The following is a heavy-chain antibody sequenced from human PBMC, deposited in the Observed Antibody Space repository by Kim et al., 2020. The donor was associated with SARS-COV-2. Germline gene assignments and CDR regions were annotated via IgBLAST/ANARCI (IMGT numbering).Heavy chain of an antibody. J-gene: IGHJ2*01. V-gene: IGHV5-51*01. D-gene: IGHD6-19*01. CDR3: ARLGIAVAGTGYFDL. Sequence: PAVQGRVTISADKSNGTAYLQWSSLRASDTAMYYCARLGIAVAGTGYFDLWGRGTLVTVSS.